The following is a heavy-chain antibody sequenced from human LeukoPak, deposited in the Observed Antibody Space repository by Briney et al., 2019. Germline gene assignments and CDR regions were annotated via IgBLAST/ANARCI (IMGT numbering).Heavy chain of an antibody. V-gene: IGHV5-51*01. CDR1: GYSFTSYW. D-gene: IGHD6-19*01. CDR3: AVMWVAGTWSFDP. CDR2: IYPGDSDT. J-gene: IGHJ5*02. Sequence: GESLQISCKGSGYSFTSYWIGWVRQLPGKGLEWMGIIYPGDSDTRYSPSFQGQVTISADKSISTAYLQWSSLKASDTAMYYCAVMWVAGTWSFDPWGQGTLVTVSS.